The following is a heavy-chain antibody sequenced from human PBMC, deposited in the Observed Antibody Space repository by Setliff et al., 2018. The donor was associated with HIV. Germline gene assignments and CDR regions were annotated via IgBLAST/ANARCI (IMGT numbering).Heavy chain of an antibody. J-gene: IGHJ2*01. CDR3: ASRLAVAGVYWYFDL. D-gene: IGHD6-19*01. Sequence: SETLSLTCTVSGGSIRATSYYWGWIRQPPGKGLEWIGSIYYSGSTKYNPSLKSRVTISVDTSKNQFSLKLSSVTAADTAVYYCASRLAVAGVYWYFDLWGRGTLVTVSS. V-gene: IGHV4-39*07. CDR2: IYYSGST. CDR1: GGSIRATSYY.